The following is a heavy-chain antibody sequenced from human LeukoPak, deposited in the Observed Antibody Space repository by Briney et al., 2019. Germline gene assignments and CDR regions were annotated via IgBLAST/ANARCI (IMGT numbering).Heavy chain of an antibody. J-gene: IGHJ2*01. CDR1: GGSISSSSYY. V-gene: IGHV4-39*07. Sequence: PSETLSLTCTVSGGSISSSSYYWGWIRQPPGKGLEWIGSIYYSGSTYYIPSLKSRVTISVDRSKKQSSLKLNSVTAADTAVYYWAGGEMGAGNWYLALWGRGTLVTVSS. D-gene: IGHD3-16*01. CDR2: IYYSGST. CDR3: AGGEMGAGNWYLAL.